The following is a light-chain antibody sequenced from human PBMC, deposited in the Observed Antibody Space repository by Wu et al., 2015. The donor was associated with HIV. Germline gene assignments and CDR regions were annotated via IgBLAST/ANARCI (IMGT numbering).Light chain of an antibody. CDR3: QQYGSSPT. CDR1: QSITV. J-gene: IGKJ4*01. Sequence: EIVLTQSPATLALSPGERATLSCRASQSITVSLAWYQQTPGQAPRLLIYDASNRATGIPDRFSGSGSGTDFTPTITRLEPEDFAVYYCQQYGSSPTFGGGTKVEI. V-gene: IGKV3-20*01. CDR2: DAS.